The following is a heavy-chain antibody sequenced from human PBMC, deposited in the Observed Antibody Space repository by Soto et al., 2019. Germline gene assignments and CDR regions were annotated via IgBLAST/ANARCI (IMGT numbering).Heavy chain of an antibody. CDR2: INHSGST. J-gene: IGHJ4*02. D-gene: IGHD3-9*01. CDR3: AREVMRYFDWLSPNFDY. CDR1: VGSFSGYY. V-gene: IGHV4-34*01. Sequence: SETLSLTCAVYVGSFSGYYWSWIRQPPGKGLEWIGEINHSGSTNYNPSLKSRVTISVDTSKNQFSLKLSSVTAADTAVYYCAREVMRYFDWLSPNFDYWGQGTLVTVSS.